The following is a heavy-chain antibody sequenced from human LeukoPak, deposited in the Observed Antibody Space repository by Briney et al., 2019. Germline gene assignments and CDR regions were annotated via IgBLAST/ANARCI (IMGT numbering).Heavy chain of an antibody. CDR2: ISSSSTYI. D-gene: IGHD3-10*01. CDR3: ARETYYYGSGTFCAFDI. J-gene: IGHJ3*02. Sequence: KSGGSLRLSCAASGFAFSSYSMNWVRQAPGKGLEWVSSISSSSTYIYYADSVKGRFAISRDNAKNSLYLQMNSLRAEDTAVYYCARETYYYGSGTFCAFDIWGQGTMVTVSS. CDR1: GFAFSSYS. V-gene: IGHV3-21*04.